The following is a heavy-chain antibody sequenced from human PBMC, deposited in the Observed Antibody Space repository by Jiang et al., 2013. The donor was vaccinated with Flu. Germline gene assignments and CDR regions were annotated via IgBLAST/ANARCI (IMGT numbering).Heavy chain of an antibody. CDR2: IYVGDSDT. J-gene: IGHJ1*01. Sequence: GAEVKKPGESLKISCKGSGYSFSTHWIAWVRQMPGKGLEWMGIIYVGDSDTRYSPSFQGQVTISADKSTNTAYLQWSSLKASDTAMYYCARPKEDSSSVFFPHWGQGTLVTVSS. D-gene: IGHD6-6*01. CDR3: ARPKEDSSSVFFPH. V-gene: IGHV5-51*03. CDR1: GYSFSTHW.